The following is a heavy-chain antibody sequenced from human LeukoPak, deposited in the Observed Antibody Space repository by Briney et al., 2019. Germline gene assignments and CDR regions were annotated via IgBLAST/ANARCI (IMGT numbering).Heavy chain of an antibody. CDR1: GGTFSSYA. Sequence: RASVTVSCTASGGTFSSYAISWVRQAPGQGLEWMGGIIPIFGTANYAQKFQGRVMITADESTSTACMELSSLRSEDTAVYYCAITRDYGTGSYYTPANAFDIWGQGTMVTVSS. D-gene: IGHD3-10*01. CDR3: AITRDYGTGSYYTPANAFDI. J-gene: IGHJ3*02. V-gene: IGHV1-69*13. CDR2: IIPIFGTA.